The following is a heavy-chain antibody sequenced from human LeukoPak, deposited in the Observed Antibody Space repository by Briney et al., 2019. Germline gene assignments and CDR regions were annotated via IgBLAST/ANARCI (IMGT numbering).Heavy chain of an antibody. J-gene: IGHJ4*02. D-gene: IGHD1-26*01. Sequence: GGSLRLSCAASRFTFSSYGMHWVRQAPGKGLEWVAVISYDGSNKYYADSVKGRFTISRDNSKNTLYLQMNSLRTEDTAVYYCAKDRQRLIVGATPGLSAPDYWGQGTLVTVSS. CDR1: RFTFSSYG. CDR3: AKDRQRLIVGATPGLSAPDY. V-gene: IGHV3-30*18. CDR2: ISYDGSNK.